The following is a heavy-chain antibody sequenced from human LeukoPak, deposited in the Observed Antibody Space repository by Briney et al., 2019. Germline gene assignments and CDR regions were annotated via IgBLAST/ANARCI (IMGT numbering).Heavy chain of an antibody. D-gene: IGHD1-26*01. Sequence: GRSLRLSCAASGFTFDDYVMHWVRQAPGKGLEWVSGISWSSGNIGYADSVKGRFTISRDNAKNSLYLQMNSLGAEDTALYYCARDVSHWYSGSRNNWFDPWGQGTLVTVSS. J-gene: IGHJ5*02. CDR2: ISWSSGNI. V-gene: IGHV3-9*01. CDR3: ARDVSHWYSGSRNNWFDP. CDR1: GFTFDDYV.